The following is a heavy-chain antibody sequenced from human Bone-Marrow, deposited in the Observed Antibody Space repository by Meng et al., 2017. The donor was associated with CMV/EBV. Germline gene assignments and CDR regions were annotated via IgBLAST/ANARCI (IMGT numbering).Heavy chain of an antibody. V-gene: IGHV1-18*01. D-gene: IGHD3-10*01. J-gene: IGHJ5*02. Sequence: VQRVQSGDEVKNPGAPVKVSCKASGYTFTSYGISWVRQAPGQGLEWMGWISAYNGNTNYAQKLQGRVTMTTDTSTSTAYMELRSLRSDDTAVYYCARAVGSGSYGWFDPWGQGTLVTVSS. CDR3: ARAVGSGSYGWFDP. CDR2: ISAYNGNT. CDR1: GYTFTSYG.